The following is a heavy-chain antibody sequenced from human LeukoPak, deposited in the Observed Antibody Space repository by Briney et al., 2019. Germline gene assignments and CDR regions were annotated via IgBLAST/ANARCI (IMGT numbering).Heavy chain of an antibody. CDR3: ARAGGELQPLEW. Sequence: GGSLRLSCAASGFTISGYVMDWVRQAPGKGLEWVSSITGAGNFIYYCDSVKGRFTVSRDNAKNSVYLQMSSLSVEDTAVYYCARAGGELQPLEWWGQGTRVTISS. V-gene: IGHV3-21*01. CDR1: GFTISGYV. CDR2: ITGAGNFI. D-gene: IGHD3-16*01. J-gene: IGHJ4*02.